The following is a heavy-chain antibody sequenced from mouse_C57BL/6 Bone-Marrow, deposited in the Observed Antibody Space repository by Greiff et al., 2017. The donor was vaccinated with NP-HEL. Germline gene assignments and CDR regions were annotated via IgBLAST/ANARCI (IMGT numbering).Heavy chain of an antibody. CDR1: GYTFTEYT. CDR3: ARHEDRVYYDYVPFAY. D-gene: IGHD2-4*01. J-gene: IGHJ3*01. V-gene: IGHV1-62-2*01. CDR2: FYPGRGSI. Sequence: QVQLKQSGAELVKPGASVKLSCKASGYTFTEYTIHWVKQRSGQGLEWIGWFYPGRGSIKYNEKFKDKATLTADKSSSTVYMELSRLTSEDSAVYFCARHEDRVYYDYVPFAYWGQGTLVTVSA.